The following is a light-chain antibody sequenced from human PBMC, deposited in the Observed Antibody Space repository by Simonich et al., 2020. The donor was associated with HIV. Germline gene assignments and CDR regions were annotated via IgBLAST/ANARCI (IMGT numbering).Light chain of an antibody. CDR1: SGYSNYK. CDR2: VGTGGIVG. CDR3: GADHGSGSNFVWV. Sequence: QPVLTQPPSASASLGASVTLTCTLSSGYSNYKVDWYQQRPGKGPRFVMRVGTGGIVGSKGDGIPDRCSVLGSGLNRDRAIKNIQEEDESDYHCGADHGSGSNFVWVFGGGTKLTVL. J-gene: IGLJ3*02. V-gene: IGLV9-49*01.